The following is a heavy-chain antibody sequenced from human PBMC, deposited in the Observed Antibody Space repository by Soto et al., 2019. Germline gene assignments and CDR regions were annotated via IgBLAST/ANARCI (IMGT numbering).Heavy chain of an antibody. V-gene: IGHV3-11*06. Sequence: QVQLVESGGGLVKPGGSLRLSCAASGFTFSDYYMSWIRQAPGKGLEWVSYISSSSSYTNYADSVKGRFTISRDNAKNSLYLQMNSLRAEDTAVYYCARDGRLDGDYERYFDYWGQGTLVTVSS. J-gene: IGHJ4*02. CDR1: GFTFSDYY. D-gene: IGHD4-17*01. CDR2: ISSSSSYT. CDR3: ARDGRLDGDYERYFDY.